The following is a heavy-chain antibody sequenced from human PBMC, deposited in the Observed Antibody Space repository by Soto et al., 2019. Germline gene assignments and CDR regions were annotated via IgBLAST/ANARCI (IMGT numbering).Heavy chain of an antibody. CDR2: IYYSGST. CDR1: GGSISSGGYY. J-gene: IGHJ4*02. CDR3: ARDGYNLPFDY. Sequence: TLSLTCTVSGGSISSGGYYWSWIRQHPGKGLEWIGYIYYSGSTYYNPSLKSRVTISVDTSKNQFSLRLSSVTAADTAVYYCARDGYNLPFDYWGQGTLVTVSS. D-gene: IGHD5-12*01. V-gene: IGHV4-31*03.